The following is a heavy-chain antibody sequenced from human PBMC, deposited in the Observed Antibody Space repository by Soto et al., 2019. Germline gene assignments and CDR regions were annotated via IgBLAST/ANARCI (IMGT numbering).Heavy chain of an antibody. D-gene: IGHD3-16*01. CDR3: ARDGASVYGMDV. V-gene: IGHV1-3*01. CDR2: INAGNGNT. J-gene: IGHJ6*02. CDR1: GYTITSYA. Sequence: ASLKGSCKASGYTITSYAMHCLRQAPGQRLEWMGWINAGNGNTKYSQKFQGRVTITRDTSASTAYMELSSLRSEDTAVYYCARDGASVYGMDVWGQGTTVTGSS.